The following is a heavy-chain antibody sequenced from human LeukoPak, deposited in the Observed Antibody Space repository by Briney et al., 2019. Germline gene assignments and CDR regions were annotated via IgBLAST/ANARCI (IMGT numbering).Heavy chain of an antibody. J-gene: IGHJ3*02. D-gene: IGHD6-13*01. CDR1: GFTFSSYG. Sequence: GGSLRLSCAASGFTFSSYGINWVRQAPGKGLEWVSSISSNGNYIYYADSMKGRFTISRDNAKNSLFLRVNSLRAEDTAIYYCARVRYSSSWFDAFDIWGQGTMVTVSS. V-gene: IGHV3-21*01. CDR3: ARVRYSSSWFDAFDI. CDR2: ISSNGNYI.